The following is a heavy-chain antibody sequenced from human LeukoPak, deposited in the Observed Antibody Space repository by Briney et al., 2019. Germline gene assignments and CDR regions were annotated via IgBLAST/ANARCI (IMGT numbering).Heavy chain of an antibody. CDR1: GYTFTGYY. CDR3: ARNTYYYDSNGSDAFDI. Sequence: RASVKVSCKASGYTFTGYYMHWVRQAPGQGLEWMGWINPNSGGTNYAQKFQGRVTMTRDTSISTAYMELSRLRSDDTAVYYCARNTYYYDSNGSDAFDIWGQGTMVTVSS. D-gene: IGHD3-22*01. J-gene: IGHJ3*02. V-gene: IGHV1-2*02. CDR2: INPNSGGT.